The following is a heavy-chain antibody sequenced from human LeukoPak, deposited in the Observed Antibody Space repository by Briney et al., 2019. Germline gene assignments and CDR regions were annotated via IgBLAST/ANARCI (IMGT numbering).Heavy chain of an antibody. CDR2: ISSSGSTI. Sequence: GGSLRLSCAASGFTFSDYYMSWIRQAPGKGLEWVSYISSSGSTIYYADSVKGRFTISRDNAKNSLYLQMNSLRAEDTAVYYCVGQQLVLKGVSDYWGQGTLVTVSS. V-gene: IGHV3-11*04. CDR3: VGQQLVLKGVSDY. CDR1: GFTFSDYY. J-gene: IGHJ4*02. D-gene: IGHD6-13*01.